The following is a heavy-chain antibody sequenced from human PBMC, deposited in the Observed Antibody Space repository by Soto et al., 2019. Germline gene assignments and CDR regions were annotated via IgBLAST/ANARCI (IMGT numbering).Heavy chain of an antibody. CDR2: ISYDGSNK. CDR3: ARDQTGITTTGGGRIDS. D-gene: IGHD1-1*01. CDR1: GFTFSSHA. J-gene: IGHJ4*02. Sequence: QVQLVESGGGAVQPGRSLRLSCAASGFTFSSHAMHWVRQAPGKGLECVAIISYDGSNKYYGDSVRGPLTISRDNSKNTIYLQMNSLRAEDTAVYYCARDQTGITTTGGGRIDSWGQGTLVTVSS. V-gene: IGHV3-30-3*01.